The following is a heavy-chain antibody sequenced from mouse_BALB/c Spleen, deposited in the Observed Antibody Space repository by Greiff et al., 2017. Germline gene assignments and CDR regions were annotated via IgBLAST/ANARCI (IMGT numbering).Heavy chain of an antibody. Sequence: QVQLKESGPGILQPSQTLSLTCSFSGFSLSTSGMGVSWIRQPSGKGLEWLAHIYWDDDKRYNPSLKSRLTISKDTSSNQVFLKITSVDTADTATYYCARRAEITHFDYWGQGTTLTVSS. CDR1: GFSLSTSGMG. V-gene: IGHV8-12*01. CDR2: IYWDDDK. D-gene: IGHD1-1*01. J-gene: IGHJ2*01. CDR3: ARRAEITHFDY.